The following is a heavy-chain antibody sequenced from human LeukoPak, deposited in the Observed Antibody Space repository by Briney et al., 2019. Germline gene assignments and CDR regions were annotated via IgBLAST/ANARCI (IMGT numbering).Heavy chain of an antibody. CDR1: GFSLSTTGMR. CDR3: ARTSQTWYFDY. V-gene: IGHV2-70*04. Sequence: SGPALVKPTQTLTLTCTFSGFSLSTTGMRVSWIRQPPGKALEWLARIDWDNDKFYITSLKTRPTISKDTPRNQVVLTITNMDPVDTATYYCARTSQTWYFDYWGQGTLVTVSS. CDR2: IDWDNDK. J-gene: IGHJ4*02.